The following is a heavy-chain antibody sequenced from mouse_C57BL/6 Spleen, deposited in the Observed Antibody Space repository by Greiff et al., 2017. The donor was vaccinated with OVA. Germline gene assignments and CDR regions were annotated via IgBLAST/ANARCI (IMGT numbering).Heavy chain of an antibody. J-gene: IGHJ3*01. Sequence: EVQLQESGPGLVKPSQSLSLTCSVTGYSITSGYYWNWIRQFPGNKLEWMGYISYDGSNNYNPSLKNRISITRDTSKNQFFLKLNSVTTEDTATYYCARTIGDYDVGFAYWGQGTLVTVSA. D-gene: IGHD2-4*01. CDR1: GYSITSGYY. V-gene: IGHV3-6*01. CDR3: ARTIGDYDVGFAY. CDR2: ISYDGSN.